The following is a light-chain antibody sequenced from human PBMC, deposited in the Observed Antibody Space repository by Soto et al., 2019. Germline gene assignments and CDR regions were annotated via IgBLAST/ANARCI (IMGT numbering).Light chain of an antibody. J-gene: IGKJ5*01. CDR1: QSISSW. CDR2: DAS. Sequence: DIQMTQSPSTLSASVGDRVTITCRASQSISSWLAWYQQKPGKAPKLLIYDASSLESGVPSRFSGSGSGTEFTLTISSLQPDDFAIYYCQQTFGKPLVTFGQGTRLEI. V-gene: IGKV1-5*01. CDR3: QQTFGKPLVT.